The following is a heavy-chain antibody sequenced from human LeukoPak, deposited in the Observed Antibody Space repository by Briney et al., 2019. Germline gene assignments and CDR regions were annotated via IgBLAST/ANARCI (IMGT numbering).Heavy chain of an antibody. CDR1: GFTFSDYY. V-gene: IGHV3-11*01. CDR3: ARDRSSGRAFDI. CDR2: ISSSGSTI. D-gene: IGHD3-22*01. Sequence: GGSLRLSCAASGFTFSDYYMSWIRQAPGKGLEGVSYISSSGSTIYYADSVKGRFTISRDNAKNSLYLQMNSLRAEDTAVYYCARDRSSGRAFDIWGQGTMVTVSS. J-gene: IGHJ3*02.